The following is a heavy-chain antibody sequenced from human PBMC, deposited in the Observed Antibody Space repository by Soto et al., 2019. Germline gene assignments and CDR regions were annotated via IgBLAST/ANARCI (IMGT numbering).Heavy chain of an antibody. V-gene: IGHV4-31*03. CDR1: GGSISSGGYY. J-gene: IGHJ6*02. Sequence: SSETLSLTCTVSGGSISSGGYYWSWIRQHPGKGLEWIGYIYYSGSTYYNPSLKSRVTISVDTSKDQFSLKLSSVTAADTAVYYCARGARGIAAAVGMDVWGQGTTVTVSS. CDR2: IYYSGST. D-gene: IGHD6-13*01. CDR3: ARGARGIAAAVGMDV.